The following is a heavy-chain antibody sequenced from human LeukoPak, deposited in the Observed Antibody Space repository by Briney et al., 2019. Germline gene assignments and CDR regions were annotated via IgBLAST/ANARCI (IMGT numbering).Heavy chain of an antibody. Sequence: PSETLSLTCAVYGGSFSGYYWSWIRQPPGKGLEWIGEINHSGSTNYNPSLKSRVTISVDTSKNQFSLKLSSVTAADTAVYYCATLAAREAFDYWGQGTLVTVSS. CDR3: ATLAAREAFDY. CDR2: INHSGST. V-gene: IGHV4-34*01. J-gene: IGHJ4*02. CDR1: GGSFSGYY. D-gene: IGHD6-6*01.